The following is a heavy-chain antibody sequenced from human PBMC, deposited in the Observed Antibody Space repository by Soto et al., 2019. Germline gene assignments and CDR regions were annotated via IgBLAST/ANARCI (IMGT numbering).Heavy chain of an antibody. D-gene: IGHD6-25*01. J-gene: IGHJ4*02. Sequence: QVQLVQSGAEVKKPGASVKVSCKASGDTFIKYDINWVRQATGQGLEWMGWMNPSNGNAGYAQNFRGRVTMTSNTSVTTAYMELSGLRYEDTAVYYCARRKERSGPNYFDVWGKGTLVTVSS. CDR1: GDTFIKYD. CDR2: MNPSNGNA. CDR3: ARRKERSGPNYFDV. V-gene: IGHV1-8*01.